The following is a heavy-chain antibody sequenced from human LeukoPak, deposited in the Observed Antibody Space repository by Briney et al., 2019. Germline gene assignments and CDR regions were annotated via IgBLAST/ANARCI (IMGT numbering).Heavy chain of an antibody. D-gene: IGHD6-13*01. Sequence: GASVKVSCKASGYTFTSYYMHWVRQAPGQGPEWMGIINPSGGSTSYAQKFQGRVAITADKSTSTAYMELSSLRSEDTAVYYCARDRGSSSWYSPAGAFDIWGQGTMVTVSS. CDR1: GYTFTSYY. V-gene: IGHV1-46*01. CDR3: ARDRGSSSWYSPAGAFDI. CDR2: INPSGGST. J-gene: IGHJ3*02.